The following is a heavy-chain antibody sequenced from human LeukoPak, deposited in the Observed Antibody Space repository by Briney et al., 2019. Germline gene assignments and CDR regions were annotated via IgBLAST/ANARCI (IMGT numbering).Heavy chain of an antibody. Sequence: PSETLSLTCTVSGGSIITYYWNWIRQPAGKGLEWIGRIHTSGNTKYNSSVKSRVTMSVDTSNNQFSLNLTSVTAADTAVYYCARRAHYWAYFDYWGQGIQVTVSS. CDR1: GGSIITYY. J-gene: IGHJ4*02. CDR2: IHTSGNT. D-gene: IGHD2-8*02. CDR3: ARRAHYWAYFDY. V-gene: IGHV4-4*07.